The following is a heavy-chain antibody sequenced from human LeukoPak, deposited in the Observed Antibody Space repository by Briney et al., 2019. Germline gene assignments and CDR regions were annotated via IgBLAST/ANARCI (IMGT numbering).Heavy chain of an antibody. V-gene: IGHV1-46*01. CDR1: GYTFTSYY. Sequence: ASVKVSCKASGYTFTSYYMHWGRQAPGQGLEGMGIINPSGSSTSYAQKFQGRVTMTRDTDTSTVYMELSSLRSKDTAVYYCARIVPPFRLWQQLDDYWGQGTLVTVSS. CDR2: INPSGSST. D-gene: IGHD6-13*01. J-gene: IGHJ4*02. CDR3: ARIVPPFRLWQQLDDY.